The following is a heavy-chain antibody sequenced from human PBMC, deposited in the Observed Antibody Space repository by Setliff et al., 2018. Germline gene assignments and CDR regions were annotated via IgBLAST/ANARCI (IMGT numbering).Heavy chain of an antibody. Sequence: ASVKVSCKASGYTFTSYYMHWVRQAPGQGLEWMGIIHPSGGSTSYAQKFQGRVTMTRDTSTSTVYMELSSLRSEDTAVYYCAREQLVDRGFDYWGQGTLVTVSS. CDR1: GYTFTSYY. D-gene: IGHD6-6*01. J-gene: IGHJ4*02. V-gene: IGHV1-46*01. CDR2: IHPSGGST. CDR3: AREQLVDRGFDY.